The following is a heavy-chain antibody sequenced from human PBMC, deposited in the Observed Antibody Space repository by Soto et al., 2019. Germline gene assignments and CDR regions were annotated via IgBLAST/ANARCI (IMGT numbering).Heavy chain of an antibody. V-gene: IGHV3-48*01. CDR1: GFTFSSYS. CDR3: ARVKQQLVPTGHPVDY. CDR2: ISSSSSTI. Sequence: PGGSLRLSCAASGFTFSSYSMNWVRQAPGKGLEWVSYISSSSSTIYYADSVKGRFTISRDNAKNSLYLQMNSLRAEDTAVYYCARVKQQLVPTGHPVDYWGKGTLVTVSS. D-gene: IGHD6-13*01. J-gene: IGHJ4*02.